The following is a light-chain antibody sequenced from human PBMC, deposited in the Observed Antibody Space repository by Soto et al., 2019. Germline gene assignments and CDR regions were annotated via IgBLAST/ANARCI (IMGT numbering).Light chain of an antibody. CDR3: QQYDNLPRYT. Sequence: DIQMTQSPSSLSASVGDRVTITCQASQDISNYLNWYQQKPGKAPKLLIYDASNLKTGVPSRFSGSGSGTHFTFTITSLQPEDIATYYCQQYDNLPRYTFGQGTKLEIK. CDR2: DAS. J-gene: IGKJ2*01. V-gene: IGKV1-33*01. CDR1: QDISNY.